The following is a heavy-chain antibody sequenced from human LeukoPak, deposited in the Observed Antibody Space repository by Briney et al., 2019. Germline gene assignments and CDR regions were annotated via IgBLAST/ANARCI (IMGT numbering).Heavy chain of an antibody. Sequence: ASVKVSCKASGYTFTSYAMHWVRQAPGQRLEWMGWINAGNGNTKYSQKFQGRVTITRDTSASTAYMELSSLRSEDTAVYYCARGRVGDTRSFDPWGQGTLVTVSS. D-gene: IGHD1-26*01. CDR2: INAGNGNT. J-gene: IGHJ5*02. V-gene: IGHV1-3*01. CDR1: GYTFTSYA. CDR3: ARGRVGDTRSFDP.